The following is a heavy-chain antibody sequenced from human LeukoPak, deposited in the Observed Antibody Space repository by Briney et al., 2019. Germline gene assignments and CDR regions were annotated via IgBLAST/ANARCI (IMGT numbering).Heavy chain of an antibody. CDR2: IGQDGSVK. J-gene: IGHJ4*02. CDR3: GNQCSGGICPEN. Sequence: GGSLRLSCAASGFSFTSYRMTWVRQAPGKGLEWVGNIGQDGSVKNYADSVKGRFTISRDNAKNSVFLQMNSLRAEDTAFYYCGNQCSGGICPENWGRGTLVTVSS. CDR1: GFSFTSYR. V-gene: IGHV3-7*01. D-gene: IGHD2-15*01.